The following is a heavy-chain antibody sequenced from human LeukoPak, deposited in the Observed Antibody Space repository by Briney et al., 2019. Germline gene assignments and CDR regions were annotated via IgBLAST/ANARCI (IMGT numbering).Heavy chain of an antibody. J-gene: IGHJ5*02. CDR2: IYYSGST. CDR1: GGSISSGSYY. Sequence: QPSETLSLTCTVSGGSISSGSYYWSWIRQPPGKGLEWIGYIYYSGSTNYNPSLKSRVNMSVDTSKNQFSLKLSSVTAADTAVYYCARDSSGWYHWFDPWGQGTLVTVSS. D-gene: IGHD6-19*01. CDR3: ARDSSGWYHWFDP. V-gene: IGHV4-61*01.